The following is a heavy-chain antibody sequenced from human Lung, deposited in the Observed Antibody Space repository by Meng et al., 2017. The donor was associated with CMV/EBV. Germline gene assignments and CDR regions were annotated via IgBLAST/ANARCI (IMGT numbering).Heavy chain of an antibody. CDR1: GRSFSGYY. D-gene: IGHD1-26*01. V-gene: IGHV4-34*01. Sequence: LRLSXAVYGRSFSGYYWSWIRQPPGKGLEWIGEINHSGSTNYNPFLKSRVTITVDTSKNQFSLKLSSVTAADTAVYYRARAPIVGATRAWFYYGMAVWGQGTTVTVSS. CDR3: ARAPIVGATRAWFYYGMAV. J-gene: IGHJ6*02. CDR2: INHSGST.